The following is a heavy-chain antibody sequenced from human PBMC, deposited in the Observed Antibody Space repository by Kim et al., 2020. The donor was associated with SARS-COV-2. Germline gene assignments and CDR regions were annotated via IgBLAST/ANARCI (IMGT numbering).Heavy chain of an antibody. J-gene: IGHJ4*02. Sequence: ASVKVSCKASGYTFTTYAMHWVRQAPGQRPQWVGWISAGNDNTRYLEKLQGRITITRDTSASTVYMDLSRLTSEDTAVYYCARAPESYPYFDSWGQGTLVTVSS. CDR2: ISAGNDNT. V-gene: IGHV1-3*01. CDR1: GYTFTTYA. CDR3: ARAPESYPYFDS. D-gene: IGHD1-26*01.